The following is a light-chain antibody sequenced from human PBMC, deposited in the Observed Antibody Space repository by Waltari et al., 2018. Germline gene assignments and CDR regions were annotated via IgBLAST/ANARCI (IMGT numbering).Light chain of an antibody. J-gene: IGKJ1*01. CDR1: QSVRRT. V-gene: IGKV3-20*01. CDR3: QKYGTLPAT. Sequence: EIVLTQSPGTLSLSPGERATLSCTASQSVRRTLAWYQQKPGQAPRLLIYDASTRATGIPDRFSGSGSGTDFSLTISRLEPEDLAVYYCQKYGTLPATFGQGTKVEIK. CDR2: DAS.